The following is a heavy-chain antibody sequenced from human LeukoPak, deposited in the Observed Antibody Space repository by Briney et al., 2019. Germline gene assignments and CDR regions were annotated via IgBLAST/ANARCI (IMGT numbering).Heavy chain of an antibody. D-gene: IGHD1-26*01. Sequence: LETLSLTCTVSGYSISTNYYWAWIRQSPGTGLEWIGSVYHNGETYYNPSLKSRVIISVDTSKNEFSLRLTSVTAADTAVYYCVTPRSWELSDMAVWGKGTTVIVSS. J-gene: IGHJ6*03. CDR1: GYSISTNYY. V-gene: IGHV4-38-2*02. CDR3: VTPRSWELSDMAV. CDR2: VYHNGET.